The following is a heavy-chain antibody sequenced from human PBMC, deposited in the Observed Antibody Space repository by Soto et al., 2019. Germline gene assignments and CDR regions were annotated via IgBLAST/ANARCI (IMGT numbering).Heavy chain of an antibody. J-gene: IGHJ4*02. D-gene: IGHD6-19*01. CDR2: ISGSGGST. CDR3: AGSIAVAGQFDY. V-gene: IGHV3-23*01. Sequence: EVQLLESGGGLVQPGGSLRLSCAASGFTFSSYAMSWVRQAPGKGLEWVSAISGSGGSTYYADSVKGRFTISRDNSKNTLYLQMNSLRAEDTAVYYWAGSIAVAGQFDYWGQGTLVTVSS. CDR1: GFTFSSYA.